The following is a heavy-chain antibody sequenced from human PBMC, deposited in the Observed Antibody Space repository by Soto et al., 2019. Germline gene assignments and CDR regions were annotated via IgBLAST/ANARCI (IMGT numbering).Heavy chain of an antibody. V-gene: IGHV3-72*01. Sequence: EVQVVESGGGLVQPGGSLRLSCAASGFTFSDHYMDWVRQAPGQGLEWVGRMKNSANSYTTDYAASVKGRITISRDDSKNSLYLQIHRLKTEDTAVYYCARVRLGAPTRYFDYWGQGTLVTVSS. J-gene: IGHJ4*02. CDR2: MKNSANSYTT. CDR3: ARVRLGAPTRYFDY. D-gene: IGHD1-26*01. CDR1: GFTFSDHY.